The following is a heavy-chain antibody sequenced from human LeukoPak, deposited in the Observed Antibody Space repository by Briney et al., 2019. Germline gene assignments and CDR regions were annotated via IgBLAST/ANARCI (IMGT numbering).Heavy chain of an antibody. J-gene: IGHJ4*02. CDR1: GFTFSSYA. CDR3: AKGPLRGTAAAIDY. Sequence: GGSLRLSCAASGFTFSSYAMSWVRQAPGKGLEWVAVISYDGRNIHYPDSVKGRFTISRDISTDTLWLQMDSLRTEDTAVYYCAKGPLRGTAAAIDYWGQGTLVTVSS. D-gene: IGHD2-2*01. CDR2: ISYDGRNI. V-gene: IGHV3-30*18.